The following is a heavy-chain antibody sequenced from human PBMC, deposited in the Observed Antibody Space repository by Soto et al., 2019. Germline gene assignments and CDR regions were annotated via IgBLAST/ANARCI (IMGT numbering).Heavy chain of an antibody. CDR1: GFTFDRYW. CDR2: IRQDGNEM. D-gene: IGHD4-17*01. Sequence: EVQLVASGGGLVQPGGSLRLSCAASGFTFDRYWFSWVRQTPGKELEWVANIRQDGNEMYYADSVKGRFTISRDNAESTLYLQMNSLTDEDTAVYYCARLAEVFGDVYQYWGQGTVVTVSS. CDR3: ARLAEVFGDVYQY. V-gene: IGHV3-7*03. J-gene: IGHJ1*01.